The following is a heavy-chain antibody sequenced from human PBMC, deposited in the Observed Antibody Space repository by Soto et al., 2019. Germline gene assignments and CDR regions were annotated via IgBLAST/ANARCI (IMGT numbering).Heavy chain of an antibody. J-gene: IGHJ4*02. Sequence: EVQLVESGGGLVQPGGSLRLSCTASGFTFSSHWMTWVRQAPGKALEWVANIKQDGGEEYYVDSVKGRFTISRDNAKNSLFLQMNSLRAEDTAVYYCASRPSDRNYYGVFDYWGQGTLVTVSS. CDR1: GFTFSSHW. V-gene: IGHV3-7*03. CDR3: ASRPSDRNYYGVFDY. CDR2: IKQDGGEE. D-gene: IGHD3-3*01.